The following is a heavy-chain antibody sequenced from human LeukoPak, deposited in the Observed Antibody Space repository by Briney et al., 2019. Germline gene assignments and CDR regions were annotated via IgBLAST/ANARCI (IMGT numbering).Heavy chain of an antibody. CDR3: AKEDRITVAAHRRAFDY. Sequence: GGSLRLSCAASGFTFSSYAMSWVRQAPGKGLEWVSSISGSGGSTYYADSVKGRFTISRDNSKNTLYLQMNSLRAEDTAVYYCAKEDRITVAAHRRAFDYWGQGTLVTVSS. CDR1: GFTFSSYA. V-gene: IGHV3-23*01. D-gene: IGHD6-19*01. J-gene: IGHJ4*02. CDR2: ISGSGGST.